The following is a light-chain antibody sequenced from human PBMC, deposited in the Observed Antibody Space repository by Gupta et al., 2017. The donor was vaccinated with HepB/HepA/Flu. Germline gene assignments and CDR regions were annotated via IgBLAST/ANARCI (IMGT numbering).Light chain of an antibody. CDR3: QQYDNLPRYT. V-gene: IGKV1-33*01. J-gene: IGKJ2*01. CDR2: DAS. Sequence: DIQMTQSPSSLSASVGDRVTITCQASQDISNYLNWYQQKPGKAPKLLIYDASNLETGVPSRFSGSGSGTDFTFTISSRQPEDIATYYCQQYDNLPRYTFGQGTKLEIK. CDR1: QDISNY.